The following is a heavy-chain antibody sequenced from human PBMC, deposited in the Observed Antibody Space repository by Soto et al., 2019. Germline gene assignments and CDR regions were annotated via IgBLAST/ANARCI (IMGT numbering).Heavy chain of an antibody. V-gene: IGHV3-15*07. D-gene: IGHD3-22*01. Sequence: GSLRLSCAASGFTFSNAWMNWVRQAPGKGLEWVGRIKSKTDGGTTDYAAPVKGRFTISRDDSKNTLYLQMNSLKTEDTAVYYCTTAVRYYDSSGYYDAFDIWGQGTMVTVSS. CDR3: TTAVRYYDSSGYYDAFDI. CDR2: IKSKTDGGTT. CDR1: GFTFSNAW. J-gene: IGHJ3*02.